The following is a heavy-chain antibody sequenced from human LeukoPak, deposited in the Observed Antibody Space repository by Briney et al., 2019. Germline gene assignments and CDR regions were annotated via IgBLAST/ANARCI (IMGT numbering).Heavy chain of an antibody. D-gene: IGHD5-18*01. CDR3: ASAGYSYGGPHY. J-gene: IGHJ4*02. Sequence: ASVKASCKASGYTFTGYYMHWVRQALGQGLEWMGRINPNSGGTNYAQKFQGRVTMTRDTSISTAYMELSRLRSDDTAVYYCASAGYSYGGPHYWGQGTLVTVSS. CDR1: GYTFTGYY. V-gene: IGHV1-2*06. CDR2: INPNSGGT.